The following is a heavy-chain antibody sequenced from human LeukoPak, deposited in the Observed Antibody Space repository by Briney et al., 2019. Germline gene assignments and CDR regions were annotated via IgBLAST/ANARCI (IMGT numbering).Heavy chain of an antibody. CDR3: AKDHPLQYYDILTGYFPSGYFDY. CDR1: GFTFSSYA. V-gene: IGHV3-23*01. J-gene: IGHJ4*02. D-gene: IGHD3-9*01. CDR2: INGSGGST. Sequence: GGSLRLSCAASGFTFSSYAMSWVRQAPGKGLEWVSAINGSGGSTYYADSVKGRFTISRDNSKNTLYLQMNSLRAEDTAVYYCAKDHPLQYYDILTGYFPSGYFDYWGQGTLVTVSS.